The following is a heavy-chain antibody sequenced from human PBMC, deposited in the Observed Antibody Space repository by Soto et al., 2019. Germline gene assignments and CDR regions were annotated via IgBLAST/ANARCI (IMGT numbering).Heavy chain of an antibody. CDR2: ISYDGSNK. CDR1: GFTFSSYG. CDR3: ASCLTEMTHAFYGMDV. D-gene: IGHD3-16*01. V-gene: IGHV3-30*03. J-gene: IGHJ6*02. Sequence: QVQLVESGGGVVQPGRSLRLSCAASGFTFSSYGMHWVRQAPGKGLEWVAVISYDGSNKYYADSVKGRFTISRDNSKNTLYLQMNSLRAEDTAVYYCASCLTEMTHAFYGMDVWGQGTTVTVSS.